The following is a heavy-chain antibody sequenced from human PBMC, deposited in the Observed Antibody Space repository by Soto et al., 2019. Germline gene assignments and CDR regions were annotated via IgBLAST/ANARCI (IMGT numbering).Heavy chain of an antibody. CDR2: ISANNGNT. CDR1: GYTFTNYG. V-gene: IGHV1-18*01. D-gene: IGHD1-26*01. J-gene: IGHJ4*02. Sequence: QVQLVQSGAEVKKPGASVKVSCKAAGYTFTNYGISWVRQAPGQGLEWLGWISANNGNTNYEQKLQGRVNMTTATSTSTADMELSSLRSDDTAVYYCARARGSYALDYWGQGTMVTVSS. CDR3: ARARGSYALDY.